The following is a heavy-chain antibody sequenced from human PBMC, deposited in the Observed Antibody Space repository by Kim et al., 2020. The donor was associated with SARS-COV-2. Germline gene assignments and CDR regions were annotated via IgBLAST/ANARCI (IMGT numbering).Heavy chain of an antibody. CDR1: GFTFSSYA. J-gene: IGHJ6*02. CDR3: VKAATSSGRPDYYYGMDV. CDR2: ISSNGGST. V-gene: IGHV3-64D*09. Sequence: GGSLRLSCSASGFTFSSYAMHWVRQAPGKGLEYVSAISSNGGSTYYADSVKGRFTISRDNSKNTLYLQMSSLRAEDTAVYYCVKAATSSGRPDYYYGMDVWGQGTTVTVSS. D-gene: IGHD6-19*01.